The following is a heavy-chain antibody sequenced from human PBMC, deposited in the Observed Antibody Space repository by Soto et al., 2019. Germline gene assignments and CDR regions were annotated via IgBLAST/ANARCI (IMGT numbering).Heavy chain of an antibody. CDR1: GGSISSGGYY. CDR2: IYYSGST. D-gene: IGHD5-12*01. J-gene: IGHJ6*02. V-gene: IGHV4-31*03. CDR3: ARDSGYETGGDYYYYGMDV. Sequence: SETLSLTCTVSGGSISSGGYYWSWIRQHPGKGLEWIGYIYYSGSTYYNPSLKSRVTISVDTSKNQFSLKLSSVTAADTAVYYCARDSGYETGGDYYYYGMDVWGQGTTVTVSS.